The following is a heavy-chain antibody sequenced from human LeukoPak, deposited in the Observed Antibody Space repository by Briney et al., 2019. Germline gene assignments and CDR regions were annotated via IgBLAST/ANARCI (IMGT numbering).Heavy chain of an antibody. J-gene: IGHJ5*02. Sequence: SETLSLTCTVSGGSISSGGYYWSWIRQPPGKGLEWIGSIYYSGSTYYNPSLKSRVTISVDKSKNQFSLKLSSVTAADTAVYYCARDKEYCSSTSCFNWFDPWGQGTLVTVSS. CDR1: GGSISSGGYY. CDR3: ARDKEYCSSTSCFNWFDP. CDR2: IYYSGST. D-gene: IGHD2-2*01. V-gene: IGHV4-39*07.